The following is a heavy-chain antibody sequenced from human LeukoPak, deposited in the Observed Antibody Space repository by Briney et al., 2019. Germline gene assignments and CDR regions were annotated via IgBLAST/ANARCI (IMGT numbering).Heavy chain of an antibody. CDR1: GFTFSDYY. V-gene: IGHV3-11*04. CDR3: ARDTYYDDSSGQHPPFDY. J-gene: IGHJ4*02. CDR2: ISSSGSTI. D-gene: IGHD3-22*01. Sequence: GGSLRLSCAASGFTFSDYYMSWIRQAPGKGLEWVSYISSSGSTIYYADSVKGRFTISRDNAKNSLYLQMNSLRAEDTAVYYCARDTYYDDSSGQHPPFDYWGQGTLVTVSS.